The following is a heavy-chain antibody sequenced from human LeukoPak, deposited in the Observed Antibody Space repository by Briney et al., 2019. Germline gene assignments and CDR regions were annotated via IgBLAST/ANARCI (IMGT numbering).Heavy chain of an antibody. CDR1: GYNFKTHA. CDR3: ARFWVLGADTSPPYRQGMDV. Sequence: ASVKVSCQTSGYNFKTHAVSWVRQVPGQGLEWMGWISGYNGDTAFAQKFQGRVTMTKDTSTTTAYMELRSLTSDDTAVYYCARFWVLGADTSPPYRQGMDVWGRGTTVTVSS. CDR2: ISGYNGDT. V-gene: IGHV1-18*01. D-gene: IGHD6-25*01. J-gene: IGHJ6*02.